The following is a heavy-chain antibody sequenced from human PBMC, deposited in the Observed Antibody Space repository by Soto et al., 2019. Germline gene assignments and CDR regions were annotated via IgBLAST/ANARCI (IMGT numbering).Heavy chain of an antibody. Sequence: LRLSCAASGFPFSDHAMHWVRQTPGKGLEWVSSITGRGDSTYYADSVKGRFTISRDNSKSTLYLQMMSLRAEDTAVYYCAKDLYVQPPSGWFDPWGQGTVVTVS. CDR1: GFPFSDHA. J-gene: IGHJ5*02. D-gene: IGHD1-26*01. V-gene: IGHV3-23*01. CDR2: ITGRGDST. CDR3: AKDLYVQPPSGWFDP.